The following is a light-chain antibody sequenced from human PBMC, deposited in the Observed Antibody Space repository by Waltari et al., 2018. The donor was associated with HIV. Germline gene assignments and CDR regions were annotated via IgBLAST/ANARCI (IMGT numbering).Light chain of an antibody. CDR1: QGISSA. CDR3: QQFKAYPIT. CDR2: DAS. Sequence: AIQLTQSPSSLSASVGDRVTITCRASQGISSALAWYQQKPGKAPKFLIYDASRLESVVPSRFSGSGSGTEFTLTISSLQPEDVATYYCQQFKAYPITFGQGTRLEIK. J-gene: IGKJ5*01. V-gene: IGKV1-13*02.